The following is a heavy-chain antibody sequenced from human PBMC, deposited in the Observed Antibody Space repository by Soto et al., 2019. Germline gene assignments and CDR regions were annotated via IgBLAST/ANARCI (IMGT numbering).Heavy chain of an antibody. Sequence: ASVKVSCKASGGTFSSYAISWVRQAPGQGLEWMGGIIPIFGTANYAQKFQGRVTITADESTSTAYMELSSLGSEDTAVYYCARGRDPRMYYYGSGGGEDWFDPWGQGTLVTVSS. V-gene: IGHV1-69*13. J-gene: IGHJ5*02. CDR2: IIPIFGTA. D-gene: IGHD3-10*01. CDR1: GGTFSSYA. CDR3: ARGRDPRMYYYGSGGGEDWFDP.